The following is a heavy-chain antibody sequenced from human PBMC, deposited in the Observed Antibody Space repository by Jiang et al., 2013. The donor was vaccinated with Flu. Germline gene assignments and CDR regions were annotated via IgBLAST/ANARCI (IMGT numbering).Heavy chain of an antibody. Sequence: GPGLVKPSETLSLTCTVSGASITSYYWHWIRQSPGRGLEWFGYIHNSGSANYNPSLKSRVAISLDTSKNQFSLKLYSVTVADTAVYYCARHFPDDWTNGGFDPWGQGTLVTVSS. CDR2: IHNSGSA. CDR1: GASITSYY. J-gene: IGHJ5*02. CDR3: ARHFPDDWTNGGFDP. D-gene: IGHD3-9*01. V-gene: IGHV4-59*01.